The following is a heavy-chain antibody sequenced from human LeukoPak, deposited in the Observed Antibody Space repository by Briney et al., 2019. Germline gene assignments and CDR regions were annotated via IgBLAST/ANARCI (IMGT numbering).Heavy chain of an antibody. Sequence: ASVKVSCKASGYTFSSYGINCVRQAPGQGLEWMGWISGYNGNTKYAQKFQGRVTMTTDTSTSTAYTELRSLRSDDTAVYYCARDPYDFLTGHYSGSGGDYWGQGTLVTVSS. V-gene: IGHV1-18*01. CDR2: ISGYNGNT. CDR1: GYTFSSYG. CDR3: ARDPYDFLTGHYSGSGGDY. J-gene: IGHJ4*02. D-gene: IGHD3-9*01.